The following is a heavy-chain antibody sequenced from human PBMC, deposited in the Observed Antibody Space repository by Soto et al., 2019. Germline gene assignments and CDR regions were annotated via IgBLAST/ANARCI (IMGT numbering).Heavy chain of an antibody. CDR2: IIPIFGTA. CDR3: ARGGYDYIWGSYRFRPTPQFDP. D-gene: IGHD3-16*02. V-gene: IGHV1-69*05. CDR1: GGTFSSYA. J-gene: IGHJ5*02. Sequence: SVKGSCKASGGTFSSYAISWVRQAPGQGLEWMGGIIPIFGTANYAQKFQGRVTMTRNTSISTAYMELSSLRSEDTAVYYCARGGYDYIWGSYRFRPTPQFDPWGQGTLVTVSS.